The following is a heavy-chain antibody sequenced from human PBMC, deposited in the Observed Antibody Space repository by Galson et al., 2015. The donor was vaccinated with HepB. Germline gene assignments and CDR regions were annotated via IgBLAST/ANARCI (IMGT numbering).Heavy chain of an antibody. Sequence: SLRLSCAAPGFTFNRHGMHWVRQTPGKGLEWVAAIWHDGSNQLYADSMKGRFTISRDNAKNTVYLLMNNLTPEDTAVYFCAREALVTVPAFDLWGQGTLVTVSS. V-gene: IGHV3-33*01. CDR2: IWHDGSNQ. CDR3: AREALVTVPAFDL. D-gene: IGHD2-21*02. J-gene: IGHJ4*02. CDR1: GFTFNRHG.